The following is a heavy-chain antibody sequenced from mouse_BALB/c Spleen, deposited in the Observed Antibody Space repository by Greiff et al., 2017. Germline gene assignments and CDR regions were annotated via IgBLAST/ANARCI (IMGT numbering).Heavy chain of an antibody. CDR1: GYTFTSYW. CDR3: ARRGYRYDGDYFDY. V-gene: IGHV1-7*01. D-gene: IGHD2-14*01. J-gene: IGHJ2*01. CDR2: INPSTGYT. Sequence: QVQLQQSGAELAKPGASVKMSCKASGYTFTSYWMHWVKQRPGQGLEWIGYINPSTGYTEYNQKFKDKATLTADKSSSTAYMQLSSLTSEDSAVYYCARRGYRYDGDYFDYWGQGTTLTVSS.